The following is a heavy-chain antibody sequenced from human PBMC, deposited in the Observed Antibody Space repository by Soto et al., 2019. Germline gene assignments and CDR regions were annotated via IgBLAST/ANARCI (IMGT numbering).Heavy chain of an antibody. V-gene: IGHV4-30-4*01. D-gene: IGHD6-19*01. CDR3: ARITPFSGSDY. CDR1: GGPISGDYY. J-gene: IGHJ4*02. Sequence: SETLSLTCNVSGGPISGDYYWTWVRQPPGKGLEWIGYIFYSGSTYYNPSLKSRVTMSVDTSKNQFSLKLSSVTAADTAVYYCARITPFSGSDYWGQGTLVTVSS. CDR2: IFYSGST.